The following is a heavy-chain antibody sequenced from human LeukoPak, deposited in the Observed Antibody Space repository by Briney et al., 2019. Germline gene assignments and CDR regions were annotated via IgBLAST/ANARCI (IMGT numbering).Heavy chain of an antibody. V-gene: IGHV4-34*01. J-gene: IGHJ4*02. CDR2: INNSGST. Sequence: PSETLSLTCGVYGGSFSGNYWSWIRQPPGKGLEWIGEINNSGSTNYNPSLKSRVTISVDTSKNQFSLKLSSVTAADTAVYYCAREAWSGYWPSYDYWGQGTLVTVSS. CDR3: AREAWSGYWPSYDY. D-gene: IGHD3-3*01. CDR1: GGSFSGNY.